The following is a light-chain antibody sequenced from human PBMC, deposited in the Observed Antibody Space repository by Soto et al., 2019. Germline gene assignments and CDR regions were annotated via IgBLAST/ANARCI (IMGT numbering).Light chain of an antibody. J-gene: IGKJ5*01. Sequence: EIVLTQSPGTLCFSTGERATLSCRASQSVSSSYLAWYQQKPGQAPRLLIYGASSRATGIPDRFSGSGSGTDFTLTICRLEPEDFAVYYCQQYGSSPVTFGQGTRLENK. CDR2: GAS. CDR3: QQYGSSPVT. CDR1: QSVSSSY. V-gene: IGKV3-20*01.